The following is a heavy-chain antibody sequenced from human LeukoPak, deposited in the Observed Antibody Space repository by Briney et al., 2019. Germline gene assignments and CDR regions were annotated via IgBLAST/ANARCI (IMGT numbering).Heavy chain of an antibody. CDR3: ARAGPAATRYYYYGMDV. CDR2: INHSGST. CDR1: GGSFSGYY. J-gene: IGHJ6*02. D-gene: IGHD2-15*01. V-gene: IGHV4-34*01. Sequence: KPSETPSLTCAVYGGSFSGYYWSWIRQPPGKGLEWIGEINHSGSTNYNPSLKSRVTISVDTSKNQFSLKLSSVTAADTAVYYCARAGPAATRYYYYGMDVWGQGTTVTVSS.